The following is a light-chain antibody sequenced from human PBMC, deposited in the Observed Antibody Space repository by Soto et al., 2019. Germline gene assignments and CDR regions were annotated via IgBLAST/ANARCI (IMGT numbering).Light chain of an antibody. J-gene: IGLJ2*01. CDR3: QTWGAGIQI. V-gene: IGLV4-69*02. CDR1: SGHSIYA. Sequence: QSVLTQSPSASASLGASVKLTCTLSSGHSIYAIAWHQQQPEKGPRYLMKLNRDGSHSKGDGIPDRFSGSSSGAERYLTISSLQSEDEADYYCQTWGAGIQIFGGGTKLTFL. CDR2: LNRDGSH.